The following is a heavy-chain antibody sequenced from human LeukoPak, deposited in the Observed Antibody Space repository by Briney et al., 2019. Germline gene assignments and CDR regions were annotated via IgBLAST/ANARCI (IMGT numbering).Heavy chain of an antibody. CDR3: ARDRCSSTSCPSRVFDY. CDR2: INPSGGST. Sequence: VKVSCKAXGYTFTXYYMHWVRQAPGQGLEWMGIINPSGGSTSYAQKFQGRVTMTRDTSTSTVYMELSSLRSEDTAVYYCARDRCSSTSCPSRVFDYWGQGTLVTVSS. D-gene: IGHD2-2*01. CDR1: GYTFTXYY. V-gene: IGHV1-46*01. J-gene: IGHJ4*02.